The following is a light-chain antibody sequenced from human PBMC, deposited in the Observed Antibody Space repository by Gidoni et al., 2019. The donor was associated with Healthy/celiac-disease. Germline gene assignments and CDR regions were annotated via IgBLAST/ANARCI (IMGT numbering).Light chain of an antibody. CDR2: GAS. CDR3: QQYGSSPRT. Sequence: DIVLTPSPGTLSLSPGVSATLTCRASQSVSSSYLAWYQQKPGQAPRLLIYGASSRATGIPDRFSGSGSGTDFTLTISRLEPEDFAVYYCQQYGSSPRTFGGGTKVEIK. CDR1: QSVSSSY. V-gene: IGKV3-20*01. J-gene: IGKJ4*02.